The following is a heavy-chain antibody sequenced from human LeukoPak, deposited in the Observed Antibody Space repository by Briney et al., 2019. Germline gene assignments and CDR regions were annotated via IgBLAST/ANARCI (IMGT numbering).Heavy chain of an antibody. CDR2: MNPNSGRT. D-gene: IGHD2-2*01. Sequence: ASVKVSCKASGYIFTSYDINWVRQATGQGLEWMGWMNPNSGRTGFAQRFQGRLTMTRNTSISTAYMELSSLTSEDTAVYYCARGPVSTHGMDVWGQGTTVTVSS. CDR1: GYIFTSYD. J-gene: IGHJ6*02. V-gene: IGHV1-8*01. CDR3: ARGPVSTHGMDV.